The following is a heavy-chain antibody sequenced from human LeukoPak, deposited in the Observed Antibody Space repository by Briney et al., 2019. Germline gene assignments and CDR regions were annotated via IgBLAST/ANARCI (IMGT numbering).Heavy chain of an antibody. V-gene: IGHV4-59*01. CDR2: IYYSGST. D-gene: IGHD2-15*01. Sequence: SETLSLTCTVSGGSISSYYWTWIRQPPGKGLEWIGYIYYSGSTNYSPSLKSRVTISVDTSKNQFSLKLSSVTAADTAVYYCARRYCSGGSCYDAFDVWGQGAMVTVSS. CDR1: GGSISSYY. J-gene: IGHJ3*01. CDR3: ARRYCSGGSCYDAFDV.